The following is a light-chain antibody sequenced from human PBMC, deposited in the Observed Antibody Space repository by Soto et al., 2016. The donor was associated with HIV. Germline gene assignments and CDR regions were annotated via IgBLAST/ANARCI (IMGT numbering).Light chain of an antibody. J-gene: IGLJ2*01. Sequence: SYELTQPPSASVSPRQTAIITCSGDKLGDEYASWYQHKPGQSPVVVIYQDNKRPSGIPERFSGSNSGNTATLTISGAQALDEADYYCQAWDRSAVVFGGGTKLTVL. CDR3: QAWDRSAVV. CDR1: KLGDEY. V-gene: IGLV3-1*01. CDR2: QDN.